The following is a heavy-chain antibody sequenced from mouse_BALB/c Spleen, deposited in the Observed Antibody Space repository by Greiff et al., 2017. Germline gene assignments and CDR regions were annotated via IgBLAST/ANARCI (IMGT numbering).Heavy chain of an antibody. CDR3: ARGDSPLTATEYIDD. Sequence: LVKPGASVKISCKASGYSFTGYYMHWVKQSHGKSLEWIGYISCNNGATSYNQKFKGKATFTVDTSSSTAYMQFNSLTSEDSAVYYWARGDSPLTATEYIDDWGEGTTVTVSS. CDR1: GYSFTGYY. D-gene: IGHD4-1*01. J-gene: IGHJ1*01. V-gene: IGHV1S34*01. CDR2: ISCNNGAT.